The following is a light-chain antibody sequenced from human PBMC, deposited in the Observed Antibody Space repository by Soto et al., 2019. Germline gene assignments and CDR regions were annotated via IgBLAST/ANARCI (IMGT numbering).Light chain of an antibody. CDR1: QTISRNF. V-gene: IGKV3-20*01. CDR3: QQYGSSGT. Sequence: IGLPQSPGTLSLSPGERATLSCRASQTISRNFLAWYQQKPGQAPRLLIYGASNRATGIPDRFSGSGSGTDFTLTISRLEPEDFAVYYCQQYGSSGTSGQGANVDI. J-gene: IGKJ1*01. CDR2: GAS.